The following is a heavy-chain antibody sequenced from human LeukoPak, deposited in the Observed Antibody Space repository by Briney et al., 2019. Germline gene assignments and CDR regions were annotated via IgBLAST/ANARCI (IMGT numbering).Heavy chain of an antibody. CDR2: ISYDGSNK. CDR3: ASPYSGSYEPHY. Sequence: GGSLRLSCAASGFTFSSYAMHWVRQAPGKGLEWVAVISYDGSNKYYADSVKGRFTISRDNPKNTLYLQMNSLRAEDTAVYYCASPYSGSYEPHYWGQGTLVTVSS. J-gene: IGHJ4*02. D-gene: IGHD1-26*01. V-gene: IGHV3-30*04. CDR1: GFTFSSYA.